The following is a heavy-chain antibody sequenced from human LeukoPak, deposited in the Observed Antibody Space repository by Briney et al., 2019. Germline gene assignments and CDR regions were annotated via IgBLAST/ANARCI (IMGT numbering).Heavy chain of an antibody. J-gene: IGHJ4*02. Sequence: GGSLRLSCVASGFTISSYWMHWVRQAPGKGLEWVANIKQDGSEEYYVDSVKGRFTISRDNAKNSLFLQMNSLRAEDTAVYYCARRYFDYWGQGILVTVSS. CDR1: GFTISSYW. CDR3: ARRYFDY. CDR2: IKQDGSEE. V-gene: IGHV3-7*03.